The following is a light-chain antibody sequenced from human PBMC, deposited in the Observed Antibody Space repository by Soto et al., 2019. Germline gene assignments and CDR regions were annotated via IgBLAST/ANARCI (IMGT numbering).Light chain of an antibody. V-gene: IGKV3-20*01. Sequence: EIVLTQAPNSLSLSPGERANLFRKAKQGVNSEYLGWYQQEPGQGPRLLIYGASRRATGIPDRFSGSGSGTDFTLTISSLEPEDFAVYYCQHYGNSPPSVTFGPGTKVDIK. CDR3: QHYGNSPPSVT. J-gene: IGKJ3*01. CDR1: QGVNSEY. CDR2: GAS.